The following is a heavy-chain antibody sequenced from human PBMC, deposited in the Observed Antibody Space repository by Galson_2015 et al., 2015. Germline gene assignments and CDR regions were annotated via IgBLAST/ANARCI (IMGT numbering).Heavy chain of an antibody. J-gene: IGHJ5*02. CDR2: IIPIFGTA. V-gene: IGHV1-69*13. CDR3: ARELAASIFGVVDIYRGGWFDP. Sequence: SVKVSCKASGGTFSSYAISWVRQAPGQGLEWMGGIIPIFGTANYAQKFQGRVTITADESTSTAYMELSSLRSEDTAVYYCARELAASIFGVVDIYRGGWFDPWGQGTLVTVSS. CDR1: GGTFSSYA. D-gene: IGHD3-3*01.